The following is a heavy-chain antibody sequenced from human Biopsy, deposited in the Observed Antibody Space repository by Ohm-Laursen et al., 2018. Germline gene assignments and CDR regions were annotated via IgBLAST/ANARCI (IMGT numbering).Heavy chain of an antibody. Sequence: GSLRLSCTAPGFNFNNYGMHWVRQAPGKGLEWVSIIYLDGNTYYTDSVKGRFTISRDNSKNALYLQMNSLRPADTAKYYCVRGRAHWGQGTLVTVSS. J-gene: IGHJ4*02. CDR3: VRGRAH. V-gene: IGHV3-53*01. CDR2: IYLDGNT. CDR1: GFNFNNYG.